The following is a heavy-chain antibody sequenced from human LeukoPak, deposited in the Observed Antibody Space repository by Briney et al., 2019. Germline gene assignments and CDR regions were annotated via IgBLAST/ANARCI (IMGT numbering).Heavy chain of an antibody. Sequence: GGSLRLSCAASGFTFSSYAMHWVRQAPGKGLEWVAVISYDGSNKYYADSVKGRFTISRDNSKNTLYLQMNSLRAEDTAVYYCARDDYDSSGYDYWGQGTLVTVSS. CDR1: GFTFSSYA. V-gene: IGHV3-30*04. D-gene: IGHD3-22*01. J-gene: IGHJ4*02. CDR2: ISYDGSNK. CDR3: ARDDYDSSGYDY.